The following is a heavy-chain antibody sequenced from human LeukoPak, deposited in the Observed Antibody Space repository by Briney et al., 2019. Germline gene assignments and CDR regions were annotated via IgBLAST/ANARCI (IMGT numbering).Heavy chain of an antibody. J-gene: IGHJ4*02. V-gene: IGHV3-64D*09. Sequence: GGSLRLSCSASGFTFSSYTMHWGRQAPGKGLEYVSAISGNGGSTYYADSVKGRFTISRDNSKNTLCLQMSSLRVEDSVVYYCVKSPQAYRYFDYWGQGTLVTVSS. CDR2: ISGNGGST. D-gene: IGHD3-16*01. CDR1: GFTFSSYT. CDR3: VKSPQAYRYFDY.